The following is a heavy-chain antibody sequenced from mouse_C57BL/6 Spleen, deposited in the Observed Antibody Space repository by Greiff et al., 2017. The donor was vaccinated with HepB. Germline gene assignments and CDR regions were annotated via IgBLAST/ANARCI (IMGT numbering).Heavy chain of an antibody. V-gene: IGHV1-64*01. D-gene: IGHD3-3*01. CDR2: IHPNSGST. CDR3: ARGDRCSYGYFDV. Sequence: QVQLQQPGAELVKPGASVKLSCKASGYTFTSYWMHWVKQRPGQGLEWIGMIHPNSGSTNYNEKFKSKATLTVDKSSSTAYMQLSSLTSEDSAVYYCARGDRCSYGYFDVWGTGTTVTVSS. CDR1: GYTFTSYW. J-gene: IGHJ1*03.